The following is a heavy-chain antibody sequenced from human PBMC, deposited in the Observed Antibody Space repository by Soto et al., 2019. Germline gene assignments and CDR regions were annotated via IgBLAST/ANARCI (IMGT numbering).Heavy chain of an antibody. J-gene: IGHJ4*02. D-gene: IGHD2-21*02. CDR3: ARVGAYCGGDCADNYFDY. CDR2: IYHSGST. Sequence: QLQLQESGSGLVKPSQTLSLTCAVSGGSISSGGYSWSWIRQPPGKGLEWIGYIYHSGSTYYNPSLKSRVTMHVDRSKNQFSLKLSSVTAADTAVYYWARVGAYCGGDCADNYFDYWGQGTLVTVSS. CDR1: GGSISSGGYS. V-gene: IGHV4-30-2*01.